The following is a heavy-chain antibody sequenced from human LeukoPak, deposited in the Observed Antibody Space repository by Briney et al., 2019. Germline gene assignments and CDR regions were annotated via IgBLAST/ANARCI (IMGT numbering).Heavy chain of an antibody. CDR1: GYSISSGFY. J-gene: IGHJ4*02. CDR2: IYHSGST. D-gene: IGHD5-12*01. V-gene: IGHV4-38-2*02. CDR3: AATITDYFDY. Sequence: SETLSLTCTVSGYSISSGFYWGWIRQPPGKGLEWIGSIYHSGSTYYNPSLKSRVTISVDTSKNQFSLKLSSVTAADTAVYYCAATITDYFDYWGQGTLVTVSS.